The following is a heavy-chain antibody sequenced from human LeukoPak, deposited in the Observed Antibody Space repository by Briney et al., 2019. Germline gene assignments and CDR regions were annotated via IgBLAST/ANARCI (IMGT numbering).Heavy chain of an antibody. CDR3: ARLIYGSGSYSHYGMDV. D-gene: IGHD3-10*01. CDR2: IYPGDSDT. Sequence: GESLKVSCKGSGYSFTSCWIGWVRQMPGKGLEWMGIIYPGDSDTRYSPSFQGQVTISADKSISTAYLQWSSLKASDTAMYYCARLIYGSGSYSHYGMDVWGQGTTVTVSS. J-gene: IGHJ6*02. V-gene: IGHV5-51*01. CDR1: GYSFTSCW.